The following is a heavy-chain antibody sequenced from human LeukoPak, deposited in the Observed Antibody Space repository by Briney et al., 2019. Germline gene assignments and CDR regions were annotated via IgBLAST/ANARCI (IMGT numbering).Heavy chain of an antibody. CDR1: GYTFTSYG. Sequence: ASVKVSCKASGYTFTSYGINWVRQAPGQGPELMGWSSPYNGNTRYAQKFHGRVTMTTDTSTNTAYMELTSLGFDDSAVYYCAKGAGTISPFDAFDIWGQGTMVTVSS. CDR3: AKGAGTISPFDAFDI. V-gene: IGHV1-18*01. J-gene: IGHJ3*02. D-gene: IGHD1-1*01. CDR2: SSPYNGNT.